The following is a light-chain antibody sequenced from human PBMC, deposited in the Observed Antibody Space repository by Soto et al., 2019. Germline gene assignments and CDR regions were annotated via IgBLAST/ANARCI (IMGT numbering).Light chain of an antibody. Sequence: EIVLTQSPAILSLSPGERATLSCRASQSVSSYLAWYQQRPGQAPRLLIYDASNRVTGIPARFSGSGSGTDFTLTISSLEPEDFAVYYCQLRRNGPKTFGQGTKVDIK. CDR2: DAS. V-gene: IGKV3-11*01. CDR3: QLRRNGPKT. J-gene: IGKJ1*01. CDR1: QSVSSY.